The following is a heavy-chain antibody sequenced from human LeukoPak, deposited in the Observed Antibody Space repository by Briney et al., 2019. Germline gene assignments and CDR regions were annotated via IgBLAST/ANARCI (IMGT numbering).Heavy chain of an antibody. V-gene: IGHV4-39*02. CDR3: ARDSMGITMVRGVITPTSFDI. J-gene: IGHJ3*02. CDR1: GGSISSSSYY. D-gene: IGHD3-10*01. CDR2: IYYSGST. Sequence: SETLSLTCTVSGGSISSSSYYWGWIRQPPGKGLEWIGSIYYSGSTYYNPSLKSRVTISVDTSKNQFSLKLSSVTAADTAVYYCARDSMGITMVRGVITPTSFDIWGQGTMVTVSS.